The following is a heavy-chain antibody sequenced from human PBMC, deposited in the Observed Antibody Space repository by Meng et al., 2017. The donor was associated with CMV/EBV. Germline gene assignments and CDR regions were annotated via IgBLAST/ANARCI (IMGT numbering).Heavy chain of an antibody. CDR2: IKRDGSEK. D-gene: IGHD3-3*01. CDR1: GFTFSSYW. CDR3: ARAGFLEWAFDY. Sequence: GGSLRLSCAASGFTFSSYWMSWVRQAPGKGLEWVANIKRDGSEKYYVDSVKGRFTISRDNAKNSLYLQMNSLRTEDTAVYYCARAGFLEWAFDYWGQGTLVTVSS. J-gene: IGHJ4*02. V-gene: IGHV3-7*01.